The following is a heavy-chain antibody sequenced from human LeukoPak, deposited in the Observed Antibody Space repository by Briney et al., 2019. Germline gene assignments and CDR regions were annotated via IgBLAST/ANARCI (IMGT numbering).Heavy chain of an antibody. D-gene: IGHD2-2*01. V-gene: IGHV4-30-2*01. CDR2: IYHSGST. CDR1: GGSISSGGYY. CDR3: ASTPVPASVDWFDP. Sequence: SQTLSLTCTVSGGSISSGGYYWSWIRQPPGKGLEWIGYIYHSGSTYYNPSLKSRVTISVDRSKNQFSLKLSSVTAADTAVYYCASTPVPASVDWFDPWGQGTLVTVSS. J-gene: IGHJ5*02.